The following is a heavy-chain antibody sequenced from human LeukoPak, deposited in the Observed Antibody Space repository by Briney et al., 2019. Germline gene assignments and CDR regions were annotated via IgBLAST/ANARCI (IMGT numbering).Heavy chain of an antibody. CDR1: GGTFSSYA. D-gene: IGHD3-9*01. CDR3: ARGGGYFDWLFDSTSNWFDP. J-gene: IGHJ5*02. V-gene: IGHV1-18*01. Sequence: GASVKVSCKASGGTFSSYAISWVRQAPGQGLEWMGWISAYNGNTNYAQKLQGRVTMTTDTSTSTAYMELRSLRSDDTAVYYCARGGGYFDWLFDSTSNWFDPWGQGTLVTVSS. CDR2: ISAYNGNT.